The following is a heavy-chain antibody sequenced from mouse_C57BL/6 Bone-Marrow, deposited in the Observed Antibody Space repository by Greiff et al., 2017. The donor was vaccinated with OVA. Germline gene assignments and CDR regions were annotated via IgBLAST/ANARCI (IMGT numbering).Heavy chain of an antibody. J-gene: IGHJ3*01. CDR1: GYAFTNYL. CDR2: INPGSGGT. CDR3: ARRGFAY. V-gene: IGHV1-54*01. Sequence: QVQLQQSGAELVRPGTSVKVSCKASGYAFTNYLIEWVKQRPGQGLEWIGVINPGSGGTNYNEKFKGKATLTADKSSSTAYMQLSSLTSEDSAVYFCARRGFAYWGQGTLVTVSA.